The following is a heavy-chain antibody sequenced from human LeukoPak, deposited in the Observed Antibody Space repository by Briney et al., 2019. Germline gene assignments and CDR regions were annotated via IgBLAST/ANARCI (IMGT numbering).Heavy chain of an antibody. J-gene: IGHJ5*02. V-gene: IGHV1-2*02. CDR3: ARAPTTVTKRVLGS. CDR1: GYTLTSYY. Sequence: ASVTVSCKASGYTLTSYYIHWVRQPPPQGRGWVGWINTNSGGKNYEQKFQGRVTMSRDTSISTDYMELSRMRSDDTAVYYCARAPTTVTKRVLGSWGQGTLVTVSS. D-gene: IGHD4-17*01. CDR2: INTNSGGK.